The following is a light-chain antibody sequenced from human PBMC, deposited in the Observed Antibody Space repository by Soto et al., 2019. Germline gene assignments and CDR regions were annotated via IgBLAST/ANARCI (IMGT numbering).Light chain of an antibody. Sequence: IVWTQSPDTLSLSPGERVTLSCRASQRMTNNFLAWFQQKPGLAPRLLIHGASTRASGVPDRFTGGGSGTYFVLTIRRVEPEDFSVYYCQQYGRSPFTFGQGTKLQI. CDR2: GAS. V-gene: IGKV3-20*01. J-gene: IGKJ2*01. CDR1: QRMTNNF. CDR3: QQYGRSPFT.